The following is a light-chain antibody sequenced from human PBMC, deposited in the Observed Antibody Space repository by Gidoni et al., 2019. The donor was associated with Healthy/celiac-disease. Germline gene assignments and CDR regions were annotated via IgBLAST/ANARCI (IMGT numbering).Light chain of an antibody. CDR3: QQYNSYLLT. J-gene: IGKJ4*02. Sequence: DIQMTQSPSTLSASVGDRVTITCRASQSISSWLAWYQQKPGKAPTLLIYKASSLESGVPSRVSGSGSGTEFTLTISSLQPADFATYYCQQYNSYLLTFGGGTKVEIK. V-gene: IGKV1-5*03. CDR2: KAS. CDR1: QSISSW.